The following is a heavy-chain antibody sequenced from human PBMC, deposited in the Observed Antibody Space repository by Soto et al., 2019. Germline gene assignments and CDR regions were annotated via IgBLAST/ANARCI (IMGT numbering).Heavy chain of an antibody. CDR1: GFKISSSS. Sequence: GGSLRLSCAAFGFKISSSSMNWVRQAPGRGLEWVAYISDSGSNTLCADSVKGRFTVSRDTAKNSLFLQMNNLTADDTAVYYCAKATTNGGWFNPFDSWGQGALVTVSS. CDR3: AKATTNGGWFNPFDS. J-gene: IGHJ4*02. D-gene: IGHD6-19*01. V-gene: IGHV3-48*01. CDR2: ISDSGSNT.